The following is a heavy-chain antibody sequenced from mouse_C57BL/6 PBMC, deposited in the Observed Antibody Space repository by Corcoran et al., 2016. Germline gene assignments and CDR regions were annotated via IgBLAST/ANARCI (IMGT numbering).Heavy chain of an antibody. D-gene: IGHD2-4*01. CDR3: AREGDMITFDY. V-gene: IGHV3-6*01. J-gene: IGHJ2*01. CDR2: ISYDGSN. Sequence: DVQLQESGPGLVKPSQSLSLTCSVTGYSITSGYYWNWIRQFPGNKLEWMGYISYDGSNNYNPSLKNRISITRDTSKNQFFLKLNSVTTEDTATYYCAREGDMITFDYWGQGTTLTVSS. CDR1: GYSITSGYY.